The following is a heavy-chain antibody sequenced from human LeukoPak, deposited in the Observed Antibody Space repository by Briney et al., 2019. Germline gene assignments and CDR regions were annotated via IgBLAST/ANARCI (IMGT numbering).Heavy chain of an antibody. CDR1: GYTFTSYD. CDR2: MNPNSGNT. D-gene: IGHD2-2*03. J-gene: IGHJ6*02. Sequence: ASVKVSCKASGYTFTSYDINWVRQATGQGLEWMGWMNPNSGNTGYAQEFQGRVTMTRNTSISTAYMELSSLRSEDTAVYYCARVYGYCSSTSCYSYYYGMDVWGQGTTVTVSS. V-gene: IGHV1-8*01. CDR3: ARVYGYCSSTSCYSYYYGMDV.